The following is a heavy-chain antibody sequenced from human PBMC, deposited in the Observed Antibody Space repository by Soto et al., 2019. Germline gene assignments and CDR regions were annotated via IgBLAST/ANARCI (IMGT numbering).Heavy chain of an antibody. CDR2: VGGSGADT. Sequence: TGGSLRLSCAASGFTFSSHAMGWLRQAPGTEPEWVAFVGGSGADTSYADSVKGRFTISRDNPKNTLYLQMNSLRAEDTAVYYCAKVLLSSSWSELNYYYYYGMDVWGQGTTVTVSS. CDR3: AKVLLSSSWSELNYYYYYGMDV. CDR1: GFTFSSHA. J-gene: IGHJ6*02. V-gene: IGHV3-23*01. D-gene: IGHD6-13*01.